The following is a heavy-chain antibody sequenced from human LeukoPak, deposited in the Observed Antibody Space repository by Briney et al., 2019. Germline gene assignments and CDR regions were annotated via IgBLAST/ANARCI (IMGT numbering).Heavy chain of an antibody. Sequence: ASVKVSCKASGYTFTGYYMHWVRQAPGQGLEWRGWINPNSGGTNYEQKFQGRVTMTRDTSISTAYMELSRLRSDDPAVYYCARPDYGGNSEGAFDIWGQGTMVTVSS. D-gene: IGHD4-23*01. CDR3: ARPDYGGNSEGAFDI. V-gene: IGHV1-2*02. CDR2: INPNSGGT. CDR1: GYTFTGYY. J-gene: IGHJ3*02.